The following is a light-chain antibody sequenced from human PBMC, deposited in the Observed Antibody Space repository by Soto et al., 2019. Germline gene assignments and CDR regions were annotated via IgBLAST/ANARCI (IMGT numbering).Light chain of an antibody. V-gene: IGLV1-47*02. CDR2: SNN. CDR3: AAWDDSQNGPV. Sequence: QSVLTQPLSASGTPGQRVTISCSGSNANIGSNYVDWYQQLPGTAPKLLIYSNNQRPSRVPDRFSGSKSGTSASLAISGLRSEAEADYYCAAWDDSQNGPVFGGGTKLTVL. CDR1: NANIGSNY. J-gene: IGLJ3*02.